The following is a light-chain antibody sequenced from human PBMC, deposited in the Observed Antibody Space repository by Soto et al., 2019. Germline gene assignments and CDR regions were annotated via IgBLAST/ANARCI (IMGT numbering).Light chain of an antibody. CDR1: SSDVGGYNY. J-gene: IGLJ2*01. CDR2: EVS. V-gene: IGLV2-14*01. CDR3: SSYTSSSTS. Sequence: QSVLTQRASVSGSPGQSITISCTGTSSDVGGYNYVSWYQQHPGKAPKLMIYEVSNRPSGVSNRFSGSKSGNTASLTISGLQAEDEADYYCSSYTSSSTSFGGGTKLTVL.